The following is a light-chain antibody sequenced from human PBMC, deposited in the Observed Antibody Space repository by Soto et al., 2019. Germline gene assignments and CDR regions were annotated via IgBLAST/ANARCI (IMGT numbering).Light chain of an antibody. J-gene: IGKJ2*02. Sequence: EIVMTQSPATLSVSPGERATLSCRASQSVSSNLAWYQQKPGQAPRLLIYGASTRATGIPARFSGSGSGTEFTLTISSLQSEDFAVFYCQQYNNWPPWTFGXGTKLEIK. CDR3: QQYNNWPPWT. V-gene: IGKV3-15*01. CDR2: GAS. CDR1: QSVSSN.